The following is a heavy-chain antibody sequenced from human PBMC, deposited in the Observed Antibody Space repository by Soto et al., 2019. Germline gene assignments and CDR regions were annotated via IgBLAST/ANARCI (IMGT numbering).Heavy chain of an antibody. J-gene: IGHJ6*02. V-gene: IGHV4-59*01. Sequence: QVQLQESGPGLVKPSETLSLTCTVSGGSISGYYWSWIRQPPGKGLEWIGYMYNTGSTVYNPSFKSQVTISVDTSKNQCSLKLNSVTAADTAVYYCARDLWGYCGTDCYPLDVWGQGTTVTVSS. CDR2: MYNTGST. D-gene: IGHD2-21*02. CDR3: ARDLWGYCGTDCYPLDV. CDR1: GGSISGYY.